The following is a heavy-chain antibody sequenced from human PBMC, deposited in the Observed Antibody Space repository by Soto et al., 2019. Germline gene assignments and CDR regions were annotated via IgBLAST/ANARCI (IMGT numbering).Heavy chain of an antibody. J-gene: IGHJ4*02. D-gene: IGHD4-17*01. CDR3: VHHGGDPYYHDF. V-gene: IGHV4-4*02. CDR1: CGSLSSSSW. Sequence: PSETLSLTCALSCGSLSSSSWWSWVRQPPGKALEWLGEIYYSGSTKYNPSLNSRVTISADQSKNDFSLRLSSVTAADTAVYYCVHHGGDPYYHDFWGQGMLVTVSS. CDR2: IYYSGST.